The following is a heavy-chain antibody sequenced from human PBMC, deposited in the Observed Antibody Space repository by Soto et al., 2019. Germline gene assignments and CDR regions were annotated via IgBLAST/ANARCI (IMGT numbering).Heavy chain of an antibody. CDR3: ARLHGSGGSCYPGDDYYGMDV. V-gene: IGHV5-51*01. CDR2: IYPGDSDT. D-gene: IGHD2-15*01. J-gene: IGHJ6*02. Sequence: GASLKISCKGSGYSFTIYWIGWVRQMPGKGLDWMGIIYPGDSDTRYSPSFQGQVTISADKSIITAYLQWSSLKASDTAMYYCARLHGSGGSCYPGDDYYGMDVWGQGTTDTVSS. CDR1: GYSFTIYW.